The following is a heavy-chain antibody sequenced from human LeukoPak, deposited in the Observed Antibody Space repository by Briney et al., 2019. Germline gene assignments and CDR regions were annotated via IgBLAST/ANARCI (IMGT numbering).Heavy chain of an antibody. Sequence: ASVKVSCKASGYTFTSYAITWVRQAPGQGLEWMGWISGSNGNTNYAQKFQGRVTMTTDTSTNTAYMELRSLRSDDTAVYYCARSYSSTWYSYYYYMDVWGKGTTVTVSS. J-gene: IGHJ6*03. D-gene: IGHD6-13*01. CDR1: GYTFTSYA. CDR2: ISGSNGNT. V-gene: IGHV1-18*01. CDR3: ARSYSSTWYSYYYYMDV.